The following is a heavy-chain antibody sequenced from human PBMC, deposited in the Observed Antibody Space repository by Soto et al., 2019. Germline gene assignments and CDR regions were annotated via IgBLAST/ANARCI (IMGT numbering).Heavy chain of an antibody. V-gene: IGHV4-59*01. CDR2: IYYSGST. J-gene: IGHJ4*02. CDR1: GGSISSYY. D-gene: IGHD6-19*01. Sequence: SETLSLTCTVSGGSISSYYWSWIRQPPGKGLEWIGYIYYSGSTNYNPSLKSRVTISVDTSKNQFSLKLSSVTAADTAVYYCASTAHSSGWYSGGFDYWGQGIQVT. CDR3: ASTAHSSGWYSGGFDY.